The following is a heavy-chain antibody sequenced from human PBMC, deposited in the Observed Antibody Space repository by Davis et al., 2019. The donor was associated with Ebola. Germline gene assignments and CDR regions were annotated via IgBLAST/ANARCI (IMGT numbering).Heavy chain of an antibody. D-gene: IGHD1-7*01. J-gene: IGHJ6*02. CDR3: ARGGTGTTWYYYGMDV. Sequence: ASVKVSCKASGGTFSSYGISWVRQAPGQGLEWMGWISAYNGNTNYAQKLQGRVTMTTDTSTSTAYMELRSLRSDDTAVYYCARGGTGTTWYYYGMDVWGQGTTVTVSS. CDR2: ISAYNGNT. V-gene: IGHV1-18*01. CDR1: GGTFSSYG.